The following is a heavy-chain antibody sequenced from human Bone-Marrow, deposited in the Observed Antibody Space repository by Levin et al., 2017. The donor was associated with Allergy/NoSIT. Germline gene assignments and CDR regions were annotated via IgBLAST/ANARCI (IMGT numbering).Heavy chain of an antibody. Sequence: PGGSLRLSCVGTGFSFSSHSMNWVRQAPGKGLEWISYISPSSGTRDYSDSVKGRFTVSRDNFQKSVSLEMTNVRVDDTAVYYCAGRVTISGVGYYFNYWGLGTLVTVSA. D-gene: IGHD3-3*01. CDR3: AGRVTISGVGYYFNY. V-gene: IGHV3-48*04. J-gene: IGHJ4*02. CDR1: GFSFSSHS. CDR2: ISPSSGTR.